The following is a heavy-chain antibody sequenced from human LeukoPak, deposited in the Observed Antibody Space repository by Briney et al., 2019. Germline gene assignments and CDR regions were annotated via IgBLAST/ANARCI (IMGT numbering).Heavy chain of an antibody. V-gene: IGHV1-8*03. CDR2: MNPNRDNT. Sequence: ASVKVSCKASGYTFSTYDINWLRHASGQGLDWMGWMNPNRDNTGYVEKFQDSVTFPMNTSISTAYMELGSLSSEDAAVYYCARAGVAARPYPQHYYYYYYMDVWGQGTTVTVSS. D-gene: IGHD6-6*01. CDR1: GYTFSTYD. J-gene: IGHJ6*03. CDR3: ARAGVAARPYPQHYYYYYYMDV.